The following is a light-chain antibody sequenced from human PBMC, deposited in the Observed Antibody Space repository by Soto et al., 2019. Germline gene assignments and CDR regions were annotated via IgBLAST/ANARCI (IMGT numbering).Light chain of an antibody. J-gene: IGKJ1*01. Sequence: DIQMTQSPSTLSASVGDRFTITCLASQSISSSLAWYQQKPGKAPKLLIYKASSLESGVPSRFSGSGSGTEFTLTITSVQPDDFATYYCQQYNSYSRTFGQGTKVDIK. CDR3: QQYNSYSRT. CDR2: KAS. CDR1: QSISSS. V-gene: IGKV1-5*03.